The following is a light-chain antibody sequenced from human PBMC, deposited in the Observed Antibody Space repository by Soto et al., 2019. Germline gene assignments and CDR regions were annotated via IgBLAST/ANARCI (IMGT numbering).Light chain of an antibody. J-gene: IGKJ2*01. Sequence: EIVLTQSPATLSLSPVERATLSCRASQSVRRYLAWYQQKPGQAPRLLIYDASNRATGIPARFSGSGSGTAFTRTISSLEPADFEVYYCHNRRNWTPGYNLCQGTKLEIK. V-gene: IGKV3-11*01. CDR2: DAS. CDR3: HNRRNWTPGYN. CDR1: QSVRRY.